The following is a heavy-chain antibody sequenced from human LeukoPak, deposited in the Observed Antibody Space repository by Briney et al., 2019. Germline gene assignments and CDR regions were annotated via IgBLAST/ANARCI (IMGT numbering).Heavy chain of an antibody. CDR3: ARGVYIAAAQYAY. Sequence: PSETLSLTCSVSGGSISSYYRSWIRQPPGKGLEWVGYIYCSGSTNYNPSLKSRVTISVDTSKNQFSLKLSSVTDADTAVYYCARGVYIAAAQYAYWGQGTLVTVSS. CDR1: GGSISSYY. V-gene: IGHV4-59*01. D-gene: IGHD6-13*01. J-gene: IGHJ4*02. CDR2: IYCSGST.